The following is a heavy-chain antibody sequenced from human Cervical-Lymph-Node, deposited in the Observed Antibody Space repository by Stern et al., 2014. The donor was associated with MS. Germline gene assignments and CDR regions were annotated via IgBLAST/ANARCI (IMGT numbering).Heavy chain of an antibody. CDR2: ITTHNGNT. V-gene: IGHV1-18*01. Sequence: VQLVESGNEVKKPGASVKVSCTASGYTFTSYGISWVRQVPGQGLEWMGWITTHNGNTDYAQKVQDRFTLTTDTSTNTAYMELRSLRSDDTAVYYCARSSSWYFDFWGQGTLVTVSS. J-gene: IGHJ4*02. CDR3: ARSSSWYFDF. D-gene: IGHD6-13*01. CDR1: GYTFTSYG.